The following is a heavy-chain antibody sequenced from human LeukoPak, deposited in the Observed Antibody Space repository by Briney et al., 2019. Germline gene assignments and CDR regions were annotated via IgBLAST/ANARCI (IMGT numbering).Heavy chain of an antibody. CDR1: GFTVSNNY. V-gene: IGHV3-66*01. CDR2: IYSGGST. J-gene: IGHJ4*02. Sequence: QSGGSLRLSCAASGFTVSNNYMSWVRQAPGKGLEWVSVIYSGGSTYYADSVKGRFTISRDNAKNSLYLQMNSLRAEDTAVYYCARGGGFTIFGVAFYFDYWGQGTLVTVSS. CDR3: ARGGGFTIFGVAFYFDY. D-gene: IGHD3-3*01.